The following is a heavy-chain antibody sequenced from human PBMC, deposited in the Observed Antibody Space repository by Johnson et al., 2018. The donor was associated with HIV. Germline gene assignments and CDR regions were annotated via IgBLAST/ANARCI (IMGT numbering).Heavy chain of an antibody. CDR1: GFTFSSYG. Sequence: QVQLVESGGGVVQPGGSLRLSCAASGFTFSSYGMHWVRQAPGKGLEWVAFIRYDGSNKYYADSVKGRFTISRDNSKNTLYLQMNSLRAEDTAVYYCAKALLRTTATSRDAFDIWGQGTMVTVSS. J-gene: IGHJ3*02. CDR3: AKALLRTTATSRDAFDI. CDR2: IRYDGSNK. V-gene: IGHV3-30*02. D-gene: IGHD4-17*01.